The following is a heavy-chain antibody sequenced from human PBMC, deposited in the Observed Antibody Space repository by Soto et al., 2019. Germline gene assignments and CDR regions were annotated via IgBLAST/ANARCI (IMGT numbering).Heavy chain of an antibody. D-gene: IGHD2-8*01. Sequence: GESLKISCKGSGYSFTSYWIGWVRQMPGKGLEWMGIIYPGDSDTRYSPSFQGQVTISADKSISTAYLQWSSLKASDTAMYYCARTGVQLCTNGVCKPTGWFDPWGQGTLVTVSS. V-gene: IGHV5-51*01. CDR3: ARTGVQLCTNGVCKPTGWFDP. CDR1: GYSFTSYW. CDR2: IYPGDSDT. J-gene: IGHJ5*02.